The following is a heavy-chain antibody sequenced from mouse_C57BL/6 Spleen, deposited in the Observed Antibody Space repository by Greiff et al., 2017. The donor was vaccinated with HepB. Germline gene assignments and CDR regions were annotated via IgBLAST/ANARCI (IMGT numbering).Heavy chain of an antibody. V-gene: IGHV1-64*01. Sequence: QVQLKQPGAELVKPGASVKLSCKASGYTFTSYWMHWVKQRPGQGLEWIGMIHPNSGSTNYNEKFKSKATLTVDKSSSTAYMQLSSLTSEDSAVYYCARSGLRHWYFDVWGTGTTVTVSS. CDR1: GYTFTSYW. CDR3: ARSGLRHWYFDV. D-gene: IGHD2-4*01. J-gene: IGHJ1*03. CDR2: IHPNSGST.